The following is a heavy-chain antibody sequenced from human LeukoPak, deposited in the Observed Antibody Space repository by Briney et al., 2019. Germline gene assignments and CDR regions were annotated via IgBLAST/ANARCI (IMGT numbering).Heavy chain of an antibody. D-gene: IGHD6-19*01. CDR1: GFTVSSNY. CDR2: IYSGGST. Sequence: GGSLRLSCAASGFTVSSNYMSWVRQAPGKGLEWVSVIYSGGSTYYADSVKGRFTISRDNSKNTLYLQMNSLRAEDTAVYYCAKGAPEQWLAYFDYWGQGTLVTVSS. V-gene: IGHV3-66*01. J-gene: IGHJ4*02. CDR3: AKGAPEQWLAYFDY.